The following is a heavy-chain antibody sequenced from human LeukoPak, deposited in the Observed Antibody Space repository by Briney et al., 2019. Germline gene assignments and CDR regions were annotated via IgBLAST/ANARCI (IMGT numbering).Heavy chain of an antibody. CDR3: AREVADYGGYYYYHYMDV. CDR2: INPNSGGT. V-gene: IGHV1-2*02. J-gene: IGHJ6*03. Sequence: ASVKVSCKASGYTFTGYYMHWVRQAPGQGLEWMGWINPNSGGTNYAQKFQGRVTMTRDTSISTAYMELSRLRSDDTAVYYCAREVADYGGYYYYHYMDVWGKGTTVTISS. D-gene: IGHD4-23*01. CDR1: GYTFTGYY.